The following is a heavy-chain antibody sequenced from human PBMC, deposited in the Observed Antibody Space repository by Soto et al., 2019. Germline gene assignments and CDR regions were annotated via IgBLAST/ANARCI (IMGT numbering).Heavy chain of an antibody. Sequence: QVHLQESGPGLVKPSQTLSLTCTVSGGSLTSNGYYWSWIRQRPENGLEWLGYIYYSGTTHFNPSLKSRLSISMDTSNNQFSLNLTSVTAADTAVYFCARDLLYRAVFEIWGQGTLVTVSA. CDR3: ARDLLYRAVFEI. D-gene: IGHD3-3*01. J-gene: IGHJ3*02. CDR2: IYYSGTT. CDR1: GGSLTSNGYY. V-gene: IGHV4-31*03.